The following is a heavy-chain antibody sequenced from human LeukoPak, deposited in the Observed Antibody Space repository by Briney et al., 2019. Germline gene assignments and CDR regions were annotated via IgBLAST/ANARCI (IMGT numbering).Heavy chain of an antibody. V-gene: IGHV1-46*03. J-gene: IGHJ4*02. D-gene: IGHD5-12*01. CDR1: GYTFTSYY. CDR2: INPSGGST. Sequence: ASVKVSCKASGYTFTSYYMHWVRQAPGQGLEWMGIINPSGGSTSYAQKFQGRVAMTRDTSTSTVYMELSSLRSEDTAVYYCARETAHSGYGDGFDYWGQGTLVTFSS. CDR3: ARETAHSGYGDGFDY.